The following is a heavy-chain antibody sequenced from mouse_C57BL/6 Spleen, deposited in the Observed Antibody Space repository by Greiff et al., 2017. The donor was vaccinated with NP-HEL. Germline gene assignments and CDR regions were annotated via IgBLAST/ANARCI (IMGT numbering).Heavy chain of an antibody. D-gene: IGHD4-1*01. CDR2: ISYDGSN. CDR3: ARVDWDYAMDY. V-gene: IGHV3-6*01. Sequence: EVKLLESRPGLVKPSQSLSLTCSVTGYSITSGYYWNWIRQFPGNKLEWMGYISYDGSNNYNPSLKNQISITRDTSKNQFFLKLNSLTTEDTATYYCARVDWDYAMDYWGQGTSVTVSS. CDR1: GYSITSGYY. J-gene: IGHJ4*01.